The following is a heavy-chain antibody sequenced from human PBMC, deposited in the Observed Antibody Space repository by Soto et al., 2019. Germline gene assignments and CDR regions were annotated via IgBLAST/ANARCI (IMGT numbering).Heavy chain of an antibody. Sequence: GGSLSLSCAASGFTFSSYAMHWVRQAPGKGLEWVAVISYDGSNKYYADSVKGRFTISRDNSKNTLYLQMNSLRAEDTAVYYCARESRGDYYDSSGYYYFDYWGQGTLVTVSS. J-gene: IGHJ4*02. D-gene: IGHD3-22*01. CDR3: ARESRGDYYDSSGYYYFDY. CDR2: ISYDGSNK. V-gene: IGHV3-30-3*01. CDR1: GFTFSSYA.